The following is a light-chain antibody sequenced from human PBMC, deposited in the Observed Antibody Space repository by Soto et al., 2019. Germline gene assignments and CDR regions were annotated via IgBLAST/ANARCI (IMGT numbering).Light chain of an antibody. CDR1: QGVSSH. J-gene: IGKJ5*01. CDR2: AAS. CDR3: QQYYSYPPIT. V-gene: IGKV1-9*01. Sequence: IQLTQFPSSLSASVGDRVTITCRASQGVSSHLAWHQQKPGKAPKLLIYAASTLQSGVPSRFSGSGSGTDFTLTISCLQSEDFATYYCQQYYSYPPITFGQGTRLEIK.